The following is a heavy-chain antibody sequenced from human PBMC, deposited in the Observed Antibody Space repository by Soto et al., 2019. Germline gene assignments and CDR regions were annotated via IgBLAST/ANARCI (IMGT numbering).Heavy chain of an antibody. Sequence: ASVKVSCKVSGYTLTELSMHWVRQAPGKGLEWMGGFDPEDGETIYAQKFQGRVTMTEDTSTDTAYMELSSLRSEDTAVYYCATDLKGDGSGSYYRPYDYWGQGTLVTVS. V-gene: IGHV1-24*01. D-gene: IGHD3-10*01. J-gene: IGHJ4*02. CDR1: GYTLTELS. CDR3: ATDLKGDGSGSYYRPYDY. CDR2: FDPEDGET.